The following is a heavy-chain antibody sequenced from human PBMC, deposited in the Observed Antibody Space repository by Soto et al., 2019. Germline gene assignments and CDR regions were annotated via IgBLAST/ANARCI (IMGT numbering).Heavy chain of an antibody. J-gene: IGHJ6*02. CDR3: ARSSLYYDGKDV. V-gene: IGHV1-3*01. CDR1: GYTFTSYA. D-gene: IGHD6-6*01. CDR2: INAGNGNT. Sequence: ASVKVSCKASGYTFTSYAMHWVRQAPGQRLEWMGWINAGNGNTKYSQKFQGRVTITRDTSASTAYMELSSLRSEDTAVYYCARSSLYYDGKDVWGQGTTVTGSS.